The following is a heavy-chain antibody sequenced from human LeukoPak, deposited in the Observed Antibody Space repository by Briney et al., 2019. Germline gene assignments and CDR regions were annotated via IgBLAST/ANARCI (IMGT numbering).Heavy chain of an antibody. J-gene: IGHJ6*02. CDR1: GYTFTGYY. CDR2: INPNSGGT. D-gene: IGHD2-15*01. CDR3: ARDVVVVAATPRRDYYYYGMDV. V-gene: IGHV1-2*02. Sequence: ASVKVSCKASGYTFTGYYMHWVRQAPGQGLEWMGWINPNSGGTNYAQKLQGRVTMTTDTSTSTAYMELRSLRSDDTAVYYCARDVVVVAATPRRDYYYYGMDVWGQGTTVTVSS.